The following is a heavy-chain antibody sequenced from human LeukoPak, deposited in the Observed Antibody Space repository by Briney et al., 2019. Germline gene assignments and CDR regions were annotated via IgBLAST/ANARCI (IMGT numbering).Heavy chain of an antibody. CDR2: ISSSGSTI. V-gene: IGHV3-48*04. CDR1: GFTFSSYI. CDR3: ARDSGFDWLSFDY. Sequence: GGSLRLSCAASGFTFSSYIMNWVRQAPGKGLEWVSYISSSGSTIYYADSVKGRFTISRENAKNSLYLQMNSLRAEDMAVYYCARDSGFDWLSFDYWGQRTLVTVSS. J-gene: IGHJ4*02. D-gene: IGHD3-9*01.